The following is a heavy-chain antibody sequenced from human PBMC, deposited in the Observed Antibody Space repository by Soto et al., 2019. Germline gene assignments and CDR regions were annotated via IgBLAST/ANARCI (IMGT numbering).Heavy chain of an antibody. CDR1: GYTLTGYY. CDR2: INPNSGGT. Sequence: EASVKVSCKASGYTLTGYYMHWVRQAPGQGLEWMGWINPNSGGTNYAQKFQGRVTMTRDTSISTAYMELSRLRSDDTAVYYCARDLKTTYYDILTGYDFDYWGQGTLVTVSS. J-gene: IGHJ4*02. V-gene: IGHV1-2*02. D-gene: IGHD3-9*01. CDR3: ARDLKTTYYDILTGYDFDY.